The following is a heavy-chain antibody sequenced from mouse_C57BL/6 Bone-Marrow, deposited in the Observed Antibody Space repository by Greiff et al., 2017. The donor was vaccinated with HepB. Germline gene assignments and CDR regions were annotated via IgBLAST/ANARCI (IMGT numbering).Heavy chain of an antibody. CDR3: AREPVVAPYWYFDV. CDR2: IYPRSGNT. CDR1: GYTFTSYG. J-gene: IGHJ1*03. D-gene: IGHD1-1*01. Sequence: VQLKQSGAELARPGASVKLSCKASGYTFTSYGISWVKQRTGQGLEWIGEIYPRSGNTYYNEKFKGKATLTADKSSSTAYMELRSLTSEDSAVYFCAREPVVAPYWYFDVWGTGTTVTVSS. V-gene: IGHV1-81*01.